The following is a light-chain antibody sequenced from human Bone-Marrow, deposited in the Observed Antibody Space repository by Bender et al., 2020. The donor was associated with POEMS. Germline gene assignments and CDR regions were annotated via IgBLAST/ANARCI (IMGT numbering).Light chain of an antibody. Sequence: QSVVTQPPSVSGAPGQRVTISCTGSSSNIGAHAVNWYQHLPGTAPKLLIYSSHRRPSEVPDRFSGSRSGTSASLAISGLQSEDEADYYCAVWEDSLNGWVFGGGTKLTVL. J-gene: IGLJ3*02. CDR2: SSH. V-gene: IGLV1-44*01. CDR3: AVWEDSLNGWV. CDR1: SSNIGAHA.